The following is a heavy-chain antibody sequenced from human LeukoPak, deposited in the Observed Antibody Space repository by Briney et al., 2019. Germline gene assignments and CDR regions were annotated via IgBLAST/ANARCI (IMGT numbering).Heavy chain of an antibody. J-gene: IGHJ4*02. Sequence: SVKVSCKASGGTFSSYAISWVRQAPGQGLEWMGRIIPIFGTANYAQKFQGRVTITTDESTSTAYMELGSLRSEDTAVYYCAREYYYDSSGYALNSFDYWGQGTLVTVSS. CDR2: IIPIFGTA. CDR3: AREYYYDSSGYALNSFDY. V-gene: IGHV1-69*05. D-gene: IGHD3-22*01. CDR1: GGTFSSYA.